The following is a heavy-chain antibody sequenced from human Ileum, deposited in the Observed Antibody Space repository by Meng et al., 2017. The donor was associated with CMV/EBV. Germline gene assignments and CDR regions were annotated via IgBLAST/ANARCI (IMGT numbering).Heavy chain of an antibody. J-gene: IGHJ4*02. CDR2: LNPHRVGA. D-gene: IGHD6-19*01. V-gene: IGHV1-2*06. CDR3: ARLVAGTYDY. Sequence: VSCKASAYGFSGYYMPCVRQAPGPGLEWMGRLNPHRVGANSAQSFQVRVTMTTDTSISTAYMYLSRLRSDDTAVYYCARLVAGTYDYWGQGTLVTVSS. CDR1: AYGFSGYY.